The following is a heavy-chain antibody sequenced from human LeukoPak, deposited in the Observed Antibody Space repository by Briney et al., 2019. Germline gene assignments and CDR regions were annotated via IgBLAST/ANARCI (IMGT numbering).Heavy chain of an antibody. CDR1: GFTFSSYL. CDR2: INSDGSST. CDR3: VREPDGGRYYQYGMGV. D-gene: IGHD1-26*01. Sequence: PGGSLRLSCAVSGFTFSSYLMHWVRQAPGKGLVWDSRINSDGSSTDYADSVKGRFTISRDNAKNTLYLQMNSLRADDTALYYCVREPDGGRYYQYGMGVWGQGTTVTVSS. J-gene: IGHJ6*02. V-gene: IGHV3-74*01.